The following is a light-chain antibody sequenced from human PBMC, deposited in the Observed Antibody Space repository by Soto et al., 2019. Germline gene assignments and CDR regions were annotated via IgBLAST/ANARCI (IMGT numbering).Light chain of an antibody. J-gene: IGKJ5*01. V-gene: IGKV1-33*01. CDR1: QDISHY. CDR2: DAS. CDR3: QQYDDLPIT. Sequence: DIQMTQSPSSLSASVGDTVTITCQASQDISHYLNWYQQKPGKALKLLIYDASNLHPGVPSRFRGSGSGTEFSFNITSLQTEDVATYYCQQYDDLPITFGQGTRLNIK.